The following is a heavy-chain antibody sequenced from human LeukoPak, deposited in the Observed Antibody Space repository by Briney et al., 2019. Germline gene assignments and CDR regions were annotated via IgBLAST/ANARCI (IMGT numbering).Heavy chain of an antibody. CDR2: ISSSGNTI. CDR3: ARDSMGVSFFDY. V-gene: IGHV3-48*03. D-gene: IGHD2/OR15-2a*01. Sequence: GGSLRLSCAASGFTFSSFGMDWVRQAPGKGLEWVSYISSSGNTIYYTDSVKGRFTISRDNAKNSLYLQMKSLRAEDTAVYYCARDSMGVSFFDYWGQGTLVTVSS. CDR1: GFTFSSFG. J-gene: IGHJ4*02.